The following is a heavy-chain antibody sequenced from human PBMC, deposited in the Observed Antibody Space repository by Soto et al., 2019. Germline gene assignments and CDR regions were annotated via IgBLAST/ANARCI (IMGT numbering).Heavy chain of an antibody. CDR3: SRRVGRKKNTGNDY. Sequence: PSETLSLTCAVYGESFSGYYWSWIRQPPGEGLEWIGEINHSGSTNYNPSLKSRVTISVDTSKNQFSLKLSSVTAADTAVYFCSRRVGRKKNTGNDYWGQGTLVTVS. CDR2: INHSGST. D-gene: IGHD1-26*01. V-gene: IGHV4-34*01. J-gene: IGHJ4*02. CDR1: GESFSGYY.